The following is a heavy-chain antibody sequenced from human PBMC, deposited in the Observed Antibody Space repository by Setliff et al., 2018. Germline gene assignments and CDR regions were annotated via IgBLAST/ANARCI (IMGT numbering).Heavy chain of an antibody. V-gene: IGHV3-74*01. CDR2: INRDGSDT. CDR3: ARTCSGSGCYAGLES. CDR1: GLSLENFW. Sequence: GSLRLSCEASGLSLENFWMHWVRQVPGKGLVWVSRINRDGSDTAYADSVKGRFTISRDNARNTLYLRMNSLTAEDTAVYYCARTCSGSGCYAGLESWGQGTPVTVSS. J-gene: IGHJ4*02. D-gene: IGHD2-15*01.